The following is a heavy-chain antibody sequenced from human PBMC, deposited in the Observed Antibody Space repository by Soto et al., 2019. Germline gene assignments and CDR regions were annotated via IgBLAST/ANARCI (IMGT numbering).Heavy chain of an antibody. D-gene: IGHD6-19*01. V-gene: IGHV4-61*01. Sequence: PSETLSLTCTVSGGSVSSGRFYWSWIRQPPRKGLEWIGYIYYSGSTKYNPSLRSRVTISVDTSKNQFSLKLTSVTAADTAVYYCARSGSGSGWLGGQGTLVTVS. CDR2: IYYSGST. CDR1: GGSVSSGRFY. J-gene: IGHJ4*02. CDR3: ARSGSGSGWL.